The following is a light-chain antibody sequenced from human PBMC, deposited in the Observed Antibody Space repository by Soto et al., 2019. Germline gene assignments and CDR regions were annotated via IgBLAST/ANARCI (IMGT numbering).Light chain of an antibody. Sequence: EIVLTQSPATLSLSPGERAALSCRASQPVSNYLAWYQQKPGQAPRLLIYDASNRATGISSRFSGSGSGTDFTLTISSLEPEDFGVYYCQQRSNWPITFGQGTRLEIK. V-gene: IGKV3-11*01. CDR1: QPVSNY. CDR2: DAS. J-gene: IGKJ5*01. CDR3: QQRSNWPIT.